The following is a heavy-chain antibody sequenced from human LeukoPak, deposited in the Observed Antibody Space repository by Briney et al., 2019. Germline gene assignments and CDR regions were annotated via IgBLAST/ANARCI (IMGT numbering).Heavy chain of an antibody. D-gene: IGHD2-15*01. V-gene: IGHV1-2*02. CDR3: ARDINIVVVVAATTFDY. CDR1: GYTFTGYY. Sequence: ASVKVSCKASGYTFTGYYMHWVRQAPGQGLEWMGWINPNSGGTNYAQKFQGRVTMTRDTSNSTAYMELSRLRSDDTAVYYCARDINIVVVVAATTFDYWGQGTLVTVSS. J-gene: IGHJ4*02. CDR2: INPNSGGT.